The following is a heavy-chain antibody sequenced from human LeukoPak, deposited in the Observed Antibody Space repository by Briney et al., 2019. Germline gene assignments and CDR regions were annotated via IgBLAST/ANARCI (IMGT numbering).Heavy chain of an antibody. D-gene: IGHD3-22*01. Sequence: ADSVKGRFTISRDNSKNTLYLQMNSLRAEDTAVYYCAKVSYYYDSSGYALVYFQHWGQGTLVTVSS. V-gene: IGHV3-23*01. CDR3: AKVSYYYDSSGYALVYFQH. J-gene: IGHJ1*01.